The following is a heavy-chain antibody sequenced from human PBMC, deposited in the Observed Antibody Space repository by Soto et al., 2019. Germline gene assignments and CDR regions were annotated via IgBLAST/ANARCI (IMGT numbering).Heavy chain of an antibody. Sequence: EAQLVESVGGLVQPGGSLRLSCAASGFTFSNYEMHWVRQAPGKGLEYVSGISNNGAHTDYAKSVKGRFIISRHNSENTLYLQMGSLRAEDMALYYCARRGYGSRWPNVYMDVWGKGTTVTVSS. D-gene: IGHD6-13*01. V-gene: IGHV3-64*01. CDR1: GFTFSNYE. CDR2: ISNNGAHT. J-gene: IGHJ6*03. CDR3: ARRGYGSRWPNVYMDV.